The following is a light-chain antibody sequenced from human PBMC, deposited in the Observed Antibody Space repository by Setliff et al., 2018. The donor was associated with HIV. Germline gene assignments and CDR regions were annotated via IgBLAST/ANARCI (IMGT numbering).Light chain of an antibody. Sequence: QSALTQPRSVSGSPGQSVAISCTGTGSDVGGYNYVSWYQHNPGKAPKLMIYGVNKRPSGVPDRFSGSKSGNTASLTIPGLQAEDEADYYCCSYAGSYTSLYVFGTGTKV. CDR1: GSDVGGYNY. CDR3: CSYAGSYTSLYV. V-gene: IGLV2-11*01. CDR2: GVN. J-gene: IGLJ1*01.